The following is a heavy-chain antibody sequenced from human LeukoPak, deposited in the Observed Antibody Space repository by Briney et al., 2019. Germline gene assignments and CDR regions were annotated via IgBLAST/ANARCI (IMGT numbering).Heavy chain of an antibody. J-gene: IGHJ6*03. CDR3: ARPYSYYMDV. CDR1: GVSISSTW. Sequence: SETLSLTCAVSGVSISSTWWSWVRQSPGKGLEWIGEIDHSGSTNYNPSLKSRVTISVDKSKNQFSLNLSSVTAADTAIYYCARPYSYYMDVWGKGTTVTVSS. CDR2: IDHSGST. V-gene: IGHV4-4*02.